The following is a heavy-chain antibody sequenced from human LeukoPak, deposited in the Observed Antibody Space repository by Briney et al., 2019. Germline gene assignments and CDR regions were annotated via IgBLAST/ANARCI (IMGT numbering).Heavy chain of an antibody. J-gene: IGHJ6*02. Sequence: SETLSLTCTVSGGSISSYYWSWIRQPPGKGLEWIGYIYYSGSTYYNPSLKSRVTISVDTSKNQFSLKLSSVTAADTAVYYCARVKVDTAMGPRMDVWGQGTTVTVSS. CDR3: ARVKVDTAMGPRMDV. CDR1: GGSISSYY. V-gene: IGHV4-59*06. D-gene: IGHD5-18*01. CDR2: IYYSGST.